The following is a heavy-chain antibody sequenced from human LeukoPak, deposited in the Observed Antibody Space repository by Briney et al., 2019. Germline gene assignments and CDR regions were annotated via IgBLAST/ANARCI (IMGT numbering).Heavy chain of an antibody. V-gene: IGHV3-30*02. CDR3: AKNLGYYYYYMDV. Sequence: GGSLRLSCAASGFTFSSYGMHWVRQAPGKGLEWVAFIRYDGSNKYYADSVKGRFTISRDNSKNTLYLQMNSLRAEDTAVYYCAKNLGYYYYYMDVWGKGTTVTVSS. J-gene: IGHJ6*03. CDR2: IRYDGSNK. CDR1: GFTFSSYG.